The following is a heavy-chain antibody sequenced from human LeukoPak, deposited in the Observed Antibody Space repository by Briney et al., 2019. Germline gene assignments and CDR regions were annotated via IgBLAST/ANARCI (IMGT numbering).Heavy chain of an antibody. D-gene: IGHD5-24*01. J-gene: IGHJ3*02. V-gene: IGHV3-13*01. CDR3: AREAPDGAFDI. CDR2: IGTAGDT. Sequence: GGSLRLSCAASGFTFSSYDMHWVRQATGKGLEWVSAIGTAGDTYYPGSVKGRFTISRENAKNSLYLQMNSLRAGDTAVYYCAREAPDGAFDIWGQGTMVTVSS. CDR1: GFTFSSYD.